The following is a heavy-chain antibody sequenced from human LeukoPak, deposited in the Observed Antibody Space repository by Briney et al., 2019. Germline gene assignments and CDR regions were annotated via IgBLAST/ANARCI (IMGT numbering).Heavy chain of an antibody. V-gene: IGHV4-38-2*01. D-gene: IGHD4-17*01. J-gene: IGHJ4*02. CDR2: MFHSGIT. Sequence: PSETLSLTRAVSGYSISSGYYWAWIRQPPRKGLEWIGHMFHSGITYYNSSLKSRVTISVDTSKNQLSLNLTSVTAADTGVYYCARCTVVTDFDYWGQGIPVTVSS. CDR1: GYSISSGYY. CDR3: ARCTVVTDFDY.